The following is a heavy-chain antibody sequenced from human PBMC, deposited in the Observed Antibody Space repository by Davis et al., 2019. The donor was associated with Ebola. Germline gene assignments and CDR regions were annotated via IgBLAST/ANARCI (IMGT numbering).Heavy chain of an antibody. D-gene: IGHD4/OR15-4a*01. V-gene: IGHV1-69*13. CDR1: GGTFSSYG. CDR2: IIPIFGTT. J-gene: IGHJ4*02. CDR3: ARERGGNYGGSYFAT. Sequence: AASVKVSCKASGGTFSSYGISWVRQAPGQGLEWMGGIIPIFGTTNHAQKFQGRVTITAEESTTTAYMELSSLRSDTAVYYCARERGGNYGGSYFATGAREPWSPSPQ.